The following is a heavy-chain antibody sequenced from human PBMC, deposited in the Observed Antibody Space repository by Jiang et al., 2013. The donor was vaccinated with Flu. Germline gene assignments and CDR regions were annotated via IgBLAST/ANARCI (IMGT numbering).Heavy chain of an antibody. CDR2: INTNTGNP. D-gene: IGHD5-12*01. CDR1: GYTFTSYA. V-gene: IGHV7-4-1*02. CDR3: ARGFPVMRAYDSGYFDY. Sequence: CKASGYTFTSYAMNWVRQAPGQGLEWMGWINTNTGNPTYAQGFTGRFVFSLDTSVSTAYLQISSLKAEDTAVYYCARGFPVMRAYDSGYFDYWGQGTLVTVSS. J-gene: IGHJ4*02.